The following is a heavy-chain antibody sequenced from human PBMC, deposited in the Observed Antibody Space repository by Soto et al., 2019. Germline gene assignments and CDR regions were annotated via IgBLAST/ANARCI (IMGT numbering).Heavy chain of an antibody. D-gene: IGHD6-13*01. Sequence: SETLSLTCTVSGGSISRYYWSWIRQPPGKGLEWIGYIYYSGSTNYNPSLKSRVTISVDTSKNQFSLKLSSVTAADTAVYYCARGTFIVAAAYCMDVWGQGTTVTVSS. CDR2: IYYSGST. V-gene: IGHV4-59*01. CDR1: GGSISRYY. CDR3: ARGTFIVAAAYCMDV. J-gene: IGHJ6*02.